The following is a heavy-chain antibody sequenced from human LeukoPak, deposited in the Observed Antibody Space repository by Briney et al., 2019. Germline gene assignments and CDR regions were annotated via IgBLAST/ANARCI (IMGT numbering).Heavy chain of an antibody. Sequence: GGSLRLSCAASGFTFSSYEMNWVRQAPGKGLEWVSYISISGSTMYYADSMKGRFTLSRDNAKNSLYLQMNSLRVEDTAVYYCARAGRLTGSYYFDYWGQGTLVTVSS. CDR1: GFTFSSYE. V-gene: IGHV3-48*03. J-gene: IGHJ4*02. D-gene: IGHD3-9*01. CDR3: ARAGRLTGSYYFDY. CDR2: ISISGSTM.